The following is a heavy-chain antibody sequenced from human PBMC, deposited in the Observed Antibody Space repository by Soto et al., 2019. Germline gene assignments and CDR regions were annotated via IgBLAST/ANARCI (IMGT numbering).Heavy chain of an antibody. CDR1: GGSFSGYY. V-gene: IGHV4-34*01. J-gene: IGHJ6*02. CDR3: ARRSGSYWSGMDV. Sequence: SETLSLTCAVYGGSFSGYYWSWIRQPPGKGLEWIGEINHSGSTNYNPSLKSRVTISVDTSKNQFSLKLSSVTAADTAVYYCARRSGSYWSGMDVWGQGTTVTVSS. D-gene: IGHD1-26*01. CDR2: INHSGST.